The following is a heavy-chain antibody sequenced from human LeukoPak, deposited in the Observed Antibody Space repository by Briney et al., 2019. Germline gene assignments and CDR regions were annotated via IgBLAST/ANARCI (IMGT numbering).Heavy chain of an antibody. Sequence: SVTLSLTCTVSGGSISSGGYYWSWIRQQPGKGLVWIGYIYYTGCTYCNPSLKSRVTTSVDTSKNQVSLKLTSVTAADTAVYYCARVGSARGRYFDLWGHGTLVT. CDR1: GGSISSGGYY. D-gene: IGHD2-15*01. CDR2: IYYTGCT. V-gene: IGHV4-31*03. J-gene: IGHJ2*01. CDR3: ARVGSARGRYFDL.